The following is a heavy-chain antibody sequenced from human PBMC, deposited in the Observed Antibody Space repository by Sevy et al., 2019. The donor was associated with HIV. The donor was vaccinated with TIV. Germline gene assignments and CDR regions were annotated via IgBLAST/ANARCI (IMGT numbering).Heavy chain of an antibody. CDR2: IYYSGST. D-gene: IGHD1-7*01. V-gene: IGHV4-59*01. Sequence: SETLSLTCTVSGGSISSYYWSWIRQPPGKGLEWIGYIYYSGSTNYNPSLKSRVTISVDTSKNQFSLKLSSVTAADTAVDYCARVSRYNWNYAGTHDWFDPWGQGTLVTVSS. CDR1: GGSISSYY. CDR3: ARVSRYNWNYAGTHDWFDP. J-gene: IGHJ5*02.